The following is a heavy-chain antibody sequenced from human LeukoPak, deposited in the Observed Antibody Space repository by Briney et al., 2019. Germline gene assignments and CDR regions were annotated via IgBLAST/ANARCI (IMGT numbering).Heavy chain of an antibody. CDR2: IYCSGST. J-gene: IGHJ3*02. CDR1: GGSISSYY. D-gene: IGHD5-24*01. CDR3: ARGARDGYTNRAFDI. Sequence: SETLSLTCTVSGGSISSYYWSWIRQPPGKGLEWLGYIYCSGSTNYNPSLKSRVTISVDTSKNQFSLKLSSVTAADTAVYYCARGARDGYTNRAFDIWGQGTIVTVSS. V-gene: IGHV4-59*12.